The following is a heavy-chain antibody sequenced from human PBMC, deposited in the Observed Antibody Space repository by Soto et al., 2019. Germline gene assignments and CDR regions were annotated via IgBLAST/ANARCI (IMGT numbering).Heavy chain of an antibody. CDR1: GFTTSSHA. CDR3: AKIREYDFWSGSNWFDP. J-gene: IGHJ5*02. CDR2: ISGSSEKT. V-gene: IGHV3-23*01. Sequence: GGSLGLSCVASGFTTSSHAMTWVRQAPGKGLQWVSAISGSSEKTYYTDSVKGRFTISRDNSKNTLYLQMASLRAEDTAVYYCAKIREYDFWSGSNWFDPWGQGTLVTVSS. D-gene: IGHD3-3*01.